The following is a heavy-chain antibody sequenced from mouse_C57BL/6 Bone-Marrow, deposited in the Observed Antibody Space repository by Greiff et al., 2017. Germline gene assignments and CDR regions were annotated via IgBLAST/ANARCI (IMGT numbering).Heavy chain of an antibody. CDR3: TTYYYGSSSWYFDV. J-gene: IGHJ1*03. CDR2: IDPENGDT. CDR1: GFNIKDDY. V-gene: IGHV14-4*01. Sequence: VQLQQSGAELVRPGASVKLSCTASGFNIKDDYMHWVKQRPEQGLEWIGWIDPENGDTEYASKFQGKATITAATSSNTAYLQLSSLTSEDTAVYYCTTYYYGSSSWYFDVWGTGTTVTVSS. D-gene: IGHD1-1*01.